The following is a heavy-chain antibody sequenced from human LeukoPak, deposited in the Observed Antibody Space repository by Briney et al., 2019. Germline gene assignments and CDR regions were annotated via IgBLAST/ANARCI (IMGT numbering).Heavy chain of an antibody. CDR3: ARLVTVMGFDY. CDR1: GFTVSSNY. V-gene: IGHV3-21*01. CDR2: IDSASNYI. J-gene: IGHJ4*02. D-gene: IGHD2-21*02. Sequence: GGSLRLSCAASGFTVSSNYMSWVRQAPGQGLEWVSSIDSASNYIYYADSVKGRFTISRDNARNSMYLQMNSLRAEDRAVYYCARLVTVMGFDYWGQGTLATVSS.